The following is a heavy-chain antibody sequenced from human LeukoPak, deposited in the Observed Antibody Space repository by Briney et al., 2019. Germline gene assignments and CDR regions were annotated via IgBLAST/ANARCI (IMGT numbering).Heavy chain of an antibody. CDR3: ARETCSGASCYFHY. J-gene: IGHJ4*02. D-gene: IGHD2-15*01. CDR1: GFTFDDYG. CDR2: INWNGGSI. V-gene: IGHV3-20*04. Sequence: PGGSLRLSSAASGFTFDDYGMSWVRQAPGKGLEWVSSINWNGGSIGYADSVKGRFTISRDNAKNSLYLQMNSLRAEDTALYYCARETCSGASCYFHYWGQGTLVTVSS.